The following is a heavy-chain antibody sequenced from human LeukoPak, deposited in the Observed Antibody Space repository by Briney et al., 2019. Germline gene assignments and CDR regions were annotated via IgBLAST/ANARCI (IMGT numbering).Heavy chain of an antibody. V-gene: IGHV3-23*01. Sequence: GGSLRLSCVASGFTFSNYAMSWVRQTPGKGLEWVSAISNSGGSTYNADSVKGPFTISRDNSKNKVYLQMNSLRAEDTAVYYCAKRYCSGGSCCPDYWGQGARVTVSS. J-gene: IGHJ4*02. D-gene: IGHD2-15*01. CDR2: ISNSGGST. CDR3: AKRYCSGGSCCPDY. CDR1: GFTFSNYA.